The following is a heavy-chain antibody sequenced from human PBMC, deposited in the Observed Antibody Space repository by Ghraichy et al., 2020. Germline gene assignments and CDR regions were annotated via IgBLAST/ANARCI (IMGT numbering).Heavy chain of an antibody. Sequence: SQTLSLTCTVSGGSISSSSYYWGWIRQPPGKGLEWIGSIYYSGSTYYNPSLNSRVTISVDTSKNQFSLKLSSVTAADTAVYYCARMGYYYGSGSYYPFDYWGQGTLVNVSS. J-gene: IGHJ4*02. D-gene: IGHD3-10*01. CDR2: IYYSGST. CDR3: ARMGYYYGSGSYYPFDY. CDR1: GGSISSSSYY. V-gene: IGHV4-39*01.